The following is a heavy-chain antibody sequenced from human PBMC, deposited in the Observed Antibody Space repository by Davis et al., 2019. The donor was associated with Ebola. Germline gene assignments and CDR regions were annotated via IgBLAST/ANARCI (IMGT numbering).Heavy chain of an antibody. V-gene: IGHV1-69*13. J-gene: IGHJ4*01. CDR3: AKDRNPLATNKIYYFDY. D-gene: IGHD2-8*01. CDR1: GGTFSSFA. Sequence: SVKVSCKSSGGTFSSFAVSWVRQAPGQGLEWMGGIIPMFRSPNYAERFQGRVTITADESTKTVYMELSSLRSEDTAVYYCAKDRNPLATNKIYYFDYWGHGTLVTVSS. CDR2: IIPMFRSP.